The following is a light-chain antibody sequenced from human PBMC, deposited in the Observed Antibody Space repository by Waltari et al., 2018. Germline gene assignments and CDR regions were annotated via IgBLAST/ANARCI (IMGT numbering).Light chain of an antibody. CDR3: LQSTKDPWT. V-gene: IGKV2D-29*02. CDR2: NVP. J-gene: IGKJ1*01. Sequence: DIVMTQTPLSLPVTPGEPASISCRSSQSLLHRNGNTFLHWYLQKPGQSPRLLSYNVPNRESWVPDMFSGCGSGTDFTLKISRLEPEDVGFDYCLQSTKDPWTFGQGTKVEIK. CDR1: QSLLHRNGNTF.